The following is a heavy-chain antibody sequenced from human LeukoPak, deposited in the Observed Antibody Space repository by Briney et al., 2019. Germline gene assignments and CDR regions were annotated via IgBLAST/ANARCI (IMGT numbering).Heavy chain of an antibody. Sequence: ASVKVSCKASGYTFIGYYIHWVRQARGQGLEWMGWINPNSGDTNYAQKFQDRVTLTRDTSISTAYMELTDLTSDDTAMYYCARPNGDYYNWFDPWGQGTLVTVTS. D-gene: IGHD4-17*01. J-gene: IGHJ5*02. V-gene: IGHV1-2*02. CDR2: INPNSGDT. CDR1: GYTFIGYY. CDR3: ARPNGDYYNWFDP.